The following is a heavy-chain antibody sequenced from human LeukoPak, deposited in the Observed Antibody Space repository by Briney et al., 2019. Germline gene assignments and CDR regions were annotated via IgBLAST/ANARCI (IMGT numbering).Heavy chain of an antibody. CDR2: IIPIFATA. D-gene: IGHD3-22*01. V-gene: IGHV1-69*13. Sequence: SVKVSCKASGGTFSSYAISWVRQAPGQGLEWMGGIIPIFATANYAQKFQGRVTITADGSTSTAYMELSSLRSEDTAVYYCARGPITTRSHFDYWGQGTLVTVSS. J-gene: IGHJ4*02. CDR3: ARGPITTRSHFDY. CDR1: GGTFSSYA.